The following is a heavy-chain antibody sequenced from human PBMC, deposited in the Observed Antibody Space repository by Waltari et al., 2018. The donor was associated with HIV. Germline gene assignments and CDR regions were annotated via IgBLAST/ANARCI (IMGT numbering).Heavy chain of an antibody. D-gene: IGHD5-18*01. CDR2: IGGSGTKT. J-gene: IGHJ4*02. CDR1: GFDFNIFA. Sequence: EVQLSDSGGGLVQPGGSLKLSCVASGFDFNIFAMNWVRQAPGKGLVWVSGIGGSGTKTCCADSVKGRFTISGDSSKNTLYLQMNSLRAEDTAVYYCAKTKGYDYGFYFDSWGQGTLVSVSS. V-gene: IGHV3-23*01. CDR3: AKTKGYDYGFYFDS.